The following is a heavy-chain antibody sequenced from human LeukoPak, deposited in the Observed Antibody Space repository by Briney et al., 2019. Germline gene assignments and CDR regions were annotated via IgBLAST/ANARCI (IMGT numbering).Heavy chain of an antibody. CDR3: TREATVVGATII. CDR2: ISTSGTT. V-gene: IGHV4-4*07. J-gene: IGHJ4*02. Sequence: SETLSLTCTVSGGSVTTYYWSWIRQSAGKGLEWIGHISTSGTTTYNPSLKSRVTMSVDTSKNQFSLKLTSVTAADTAVYYCTREATVVGATIIWGQGTLVTVSS. D-gene: IGHD1-26*01. CDR1: GGSVTTYY.